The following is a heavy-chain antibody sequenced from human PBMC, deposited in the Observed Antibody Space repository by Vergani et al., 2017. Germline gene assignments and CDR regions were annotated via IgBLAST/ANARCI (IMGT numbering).Heavy chain of an antibody. CDR1: SFKLGDYG. J-gene: IGHJ4*02. D-gene: IGHD3-22*01. CDR3: AREPTNHERGGYFDE. V-gene: IGHV3-33*01. CDR2: TWYEGNNN. Sequence: VQLVESGGGLVQPGGSLRLSCTPSSFKLGDYGMHWVRQAPGRGLEWVSMTWYEGNNNYYADSVKGRFTISKDISKNTLYLQMNSLRGDDTAVYYCAREPTNHERGGYFDEWGQGTLVTVSS.